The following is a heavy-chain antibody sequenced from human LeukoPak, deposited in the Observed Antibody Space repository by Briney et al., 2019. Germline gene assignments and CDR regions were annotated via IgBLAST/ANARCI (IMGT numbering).Heavy chain of an antibody. V-gene: IGHV3-21*01. D-gene: IGHD2-2*01. Sequence: GGSLRLSCVTSGFTFFTHPMNWVRQAPGKGLEWVSSISSSSSYIYYADSVKGRFTISRDNAKNSLYLQMNSLRAEDTAVYYCARALVIDAVVVPAADWGQGTLVTVSS. CDR3: ARALVIDAVVVPAAD. CDR1: GFTFFTHP. J-gene: IGHJ4*02. CDR2: ISSSSSYI.